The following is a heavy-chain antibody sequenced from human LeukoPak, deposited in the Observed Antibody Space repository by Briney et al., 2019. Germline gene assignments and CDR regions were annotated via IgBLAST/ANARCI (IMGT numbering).Heavy chain of an antibody. D-gene: IGHD2-2*02. Sequence: GGSLRLFCAASGFTFSDYYMSWIRQAPGGGLEWVSYISSSGSTIYYADSVKGRFTISRDNAKNSLYLQMNSLRAEDTAVYYCARSVPAAIQDGWFDPWGQGTLVTVSS. CDR2: ISSSGSTI. J-gene: IGHJ5*02. CDR1: GFTFSDYY. V-gene: IGHV3-11*01. CDR3: ARSVPAAIQDGWFDP.